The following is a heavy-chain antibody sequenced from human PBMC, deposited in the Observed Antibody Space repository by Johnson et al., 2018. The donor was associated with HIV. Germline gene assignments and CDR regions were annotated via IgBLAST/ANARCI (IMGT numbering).Heavy chain of an antibody. Sequence: QVQLVESGGGLAKPAWSPRLSCAASGFTFSSHAMHWVRQAPGKGLEWVAFISYDGSNKYYADSVKGPFTISRDNSKNTLDLQMNRLRAQDTAVYYCARDWEGYAFDIWGQGTMVTVSS. J-gene: IGHJ3*02. CDR1: GFTFSSHA. CDR2: ISYDGSNK. V-gene: IGHV3-30-3*01. D-gene: IGHD1-26*01. CDR3: ARDWEGYAFDI.